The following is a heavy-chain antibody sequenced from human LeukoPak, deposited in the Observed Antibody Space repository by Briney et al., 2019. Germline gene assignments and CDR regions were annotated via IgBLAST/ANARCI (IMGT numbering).Heavy chain of an antibody. CDR3: ARDHYGSSFGY. CDR1: GFTFSDYY. J-gene: IGHJ4*02. D-gene: IGHD3-10*01. V-gene: IGHV3-11*06. CDR2: ISSSSSYT. Sequence: GGSLRLSCAASGFTFSDYYMSWIRQAPGKGLEWVSYISSSSSYTNYADSVKGRFTISRDNAKNSLYLQMNSLRAEDTAVYYCARDHYGSSFGYWGQGTLVTVSS.